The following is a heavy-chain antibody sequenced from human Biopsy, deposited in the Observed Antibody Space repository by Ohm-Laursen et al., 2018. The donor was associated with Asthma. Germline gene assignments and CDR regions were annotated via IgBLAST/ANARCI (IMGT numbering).Heavy chain of an antibody. CDR1: GYSFTNYW. CDR2: FYPGDSDA. Sequence: WDSLRLSCKCSGYSFTNYWIGWVRQMPGKGLGWMGIFYPGDSDARYRPSFQGQATLSADKSITTASLQWSSLKAADTAMYYCARRGWGASFWYFDLWGRGTLVTVSS. V-gene: IGHV5-51*01. D-gene: IGHD1-26*01. CDR3: ARRGWGASFWYFDL. J-gene: IGHJ2*01.